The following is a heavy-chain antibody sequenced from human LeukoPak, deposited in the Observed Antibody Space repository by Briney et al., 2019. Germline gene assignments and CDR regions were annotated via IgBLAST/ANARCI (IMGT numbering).Heavy chain of an antibody. CDR3: VRGRLYYYDSSGYRSPYYFDY. CDR2: INSGGTST. J-gene: IGHJ4*02. Sequence: GGSLRLSCAASGFTFSSYWMHWVRQAPGKGLVWVSHINSGGTSTNYADSVKGRFTISRDNSKNTLYLQMNSLRAEDTAVYYCVRGRLYYYDSSGYRSPYYFDYWGQGTLVTVSS. CDR1: GFTFSSYW. V-gene: IGHV3-74*01. D-gene: IGHD3-22*01.